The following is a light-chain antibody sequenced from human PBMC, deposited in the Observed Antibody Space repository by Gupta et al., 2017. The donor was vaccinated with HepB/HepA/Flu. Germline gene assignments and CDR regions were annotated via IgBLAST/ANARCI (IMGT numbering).Light chain of an antibody. J-gene: IGKJ1*01. CDR2: DAS. Sequence: IVLTQSPGSLSLSPGERATLSCRASQCVSSSFLAWHQQKPGQAPRLLIYDASSRATGIPDRFSGSGSGTDFTLTISSLEPEDFAVYFCQQYGSSPQTFGQGTKVEIK. CDR3: QQYGSSPQT. CDR1: QCVSSSF. V-gene: IGKV3-20*01.